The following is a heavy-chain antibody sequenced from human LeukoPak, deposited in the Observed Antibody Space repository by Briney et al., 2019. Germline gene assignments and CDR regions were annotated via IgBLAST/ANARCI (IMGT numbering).Heavy chain of an antibody. Sequence: ASVKVSCEASGYTFTGYYMHWVRQAPGQGLEWMGWINPNSGGTNYAQKFQGRVTMTRDTSITTAYMELSRLRSDDTAVYYCARHATGAGSIFDIWGQGTMVTVSS. V-gene: IGHV1-2*02. J-gene: IGHJ3*02. D-gene: IGHD7-27*01. CDR3: ARHATGAGSIFDI. CDR2: INPNSGGT. CDR1: GYTFTGYY.